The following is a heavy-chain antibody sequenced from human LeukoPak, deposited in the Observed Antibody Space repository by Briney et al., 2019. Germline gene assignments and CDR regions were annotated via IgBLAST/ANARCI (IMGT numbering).Heavy chain of an antibody. Sequence: GASVKVSCKASGYTFTIYGISWVRQAPGQGLEWMGWISAYNGNTNYAQKLQGRVTMTTDTSTSTAYMELRSLRSDDTAVYYCARVEDGSGSWGRVYFDYWGQGTLVTVSS. CDR3: ARVEDGSGSWGRVYFDY. CDR2: ISAYNGNT. V-gene: IGHV1-18*01. D-gene: IGHD3-10*01. CDR1: GYTFTIYG. J-gene: IGHJ4*02.